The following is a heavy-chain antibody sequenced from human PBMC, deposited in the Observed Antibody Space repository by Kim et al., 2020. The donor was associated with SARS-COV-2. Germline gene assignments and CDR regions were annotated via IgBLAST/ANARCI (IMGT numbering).Heavy chain of an antibody. CDR1: PFTFSSYW. CDR3: ATTGACSF. V-gene: IGHV3-7*01. J-gene: IGHJ4*02. Sequence: SLRLSCAPPPFTFSSYWMTWVRQAPGKGLEWVASIKQDGSDKYYVDSVKGRFTISRDNAKNSLFLQMNSLRAEDTAIYYCATTGACSFWGQGALVTVSS. D-gene: IGHD7-27*01. CDR2: IKQDGSDK.